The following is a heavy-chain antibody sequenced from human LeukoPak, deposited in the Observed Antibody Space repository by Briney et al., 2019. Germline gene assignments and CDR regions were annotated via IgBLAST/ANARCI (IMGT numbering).Heavy chain of an antibody. J-gene: IGHJ4*02. D-gene: IGHD1-26*01. CDR3: TRESGSYHGNDY. V-gene: IGHV1-2*06. Sequence: ASVKVSCKASGYTFTGYYMHWVRQAPGQGLEWMGRINPNNGATNYAQKLQGRVTITGDTSISTAYMELSCLRSDDTAVYYCTRESGSYHGNDYWGQGTLVTVSS. CDR2: INPNNGAT. CDR1: GYTFTGYY.